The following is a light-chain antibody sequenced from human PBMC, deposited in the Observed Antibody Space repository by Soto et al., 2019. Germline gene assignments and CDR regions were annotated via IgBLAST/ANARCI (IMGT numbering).Light chain of an antibody. CDR3: GSWDNSLRAYV. Sequence: QSVLTQPPSVSATQGQKVTISCSGSGSNLGRNYVSWYQHLPGTAPKLLIYDNVYRFSGIPDRFSASKSGTSATLGITGLQTGDEGEYYCGSWDNSLRAYVFGTGTKLTVL. J-gene: IGLJ1*01. CDR2: DNV. V-gene: IGLV1-51*01. CDR1: GSNLGRNY.